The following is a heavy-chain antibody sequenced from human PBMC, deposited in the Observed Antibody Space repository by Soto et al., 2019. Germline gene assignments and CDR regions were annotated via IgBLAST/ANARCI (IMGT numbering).Heavy chain of an antibody. J-gene: IGHJ4*02. Sequence: PSETLSLTCTVSDGSISNFYWSWIRQPPGKGLEWIGYTSSSGNTNYNPSLKSRVSISVDTSKNQFSLNLTSVTAADTAVYYCARAPMVLTRSYFDSWGQGTPVTVSS. D-gene: IGHD3-22*01. V-gene: IGHV4-59*01. CDR1: DGSISNFY. CDR2: TSSSGNT. CDR3: ARAPMVLTRSYFDS.